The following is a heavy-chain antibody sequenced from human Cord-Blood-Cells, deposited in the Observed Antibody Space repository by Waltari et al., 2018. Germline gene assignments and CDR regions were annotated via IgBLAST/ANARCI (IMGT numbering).Heavy chain of an antibody. J-gene: IGHJ3*02. D-gene: IGHD7-27*01. V-gene: IGHV4-59*01. Sequence: QVQLQESGPGLVKPSETLSLTCTVPGGSISRYYWSWIRQPPGKGLEWIGYIYYSGSTNYNPSLKSRVTISVDTSKNQFSLKLSSVTAADTAVYYCARGLGIDAFDIWGQGTMVTVSS. CDR3: ARGLGIDAFDI. CDR1: GGSISRYY. CDR2: IYYSGST.